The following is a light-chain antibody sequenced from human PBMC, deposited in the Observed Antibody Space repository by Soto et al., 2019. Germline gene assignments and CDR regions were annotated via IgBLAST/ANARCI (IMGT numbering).Light chain of an antibody. V-gene: IGKV3-11*01. CDR2: LAS. CDR3: HQRQSWPRT. J-gene: IGKJ1*01. CDR1: QAVNTR. Sequence: TQSPATLSSFPGDRVTLSCRASQAVNTRLAWYQHKPGQAPRLLIYLASNRAAGVPARFSGSGSGTDFTLTISDVEPEDFAVYYCHQRQSWPRTFGQGTKV.